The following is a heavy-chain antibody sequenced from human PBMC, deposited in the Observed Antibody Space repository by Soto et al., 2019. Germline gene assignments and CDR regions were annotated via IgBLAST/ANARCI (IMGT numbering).Heavy chain of an antibody. CDR3: ARWVEVSLDYFDS. CDR2: MHHSGRT. J-gene: IGHJ4*02. D-gene: IGHD2-15*01. CDR1: GAYIRKDYYY. Sequence: PSETLSLTCTVSGAYIRKDYYYWSWVRQKPGKDLEWIGHMHHSGRTHYNPSLKSRVAISVDTSKNQFSLYLNSVTAADTAVYYCARWVEVSLDYFDSWGQGTPVTVSS. V-gene: IGHV4-31*03.